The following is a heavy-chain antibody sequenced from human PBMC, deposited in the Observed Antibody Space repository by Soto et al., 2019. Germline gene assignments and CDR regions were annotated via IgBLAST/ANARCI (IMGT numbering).Heavy chain of an antibody. CDR2: INIDGSRT. CDR1: GFTLSNNW. CDR3: ARDFAGRDDY. D-gene: IGHD2-15*01. V-gene: IGHV3-74*03. J-gene: IGHJ4*02. Sequence: EVQLVESGGGLVQPGGSLRLSCAASGFTLSNNWMHWVRQAPGEGLVWVSRINIDGSRTTYADSVKGRFTISRDHAKNTLYLQMDSRRVEDTALYYCARDFAGRDDYWGQGTLVTVSS.